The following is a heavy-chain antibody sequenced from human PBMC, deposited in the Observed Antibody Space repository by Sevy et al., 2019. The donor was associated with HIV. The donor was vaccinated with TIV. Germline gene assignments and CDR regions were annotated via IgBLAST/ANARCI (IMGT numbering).Heavy chain of an antibody. CDR1: GFTFRTYG. CDR3: ARDPSYYGSGNNWFDP. D-gene: IGHD3-10*01. CDR2: ISFDGKNK. V-gene: IGHV3-30*03. Sequence: GGSLRLSCVGSGFTFRTYGMHWVRQSPGKGLEWVALISFDGKNKYYGDSVKGRFIISRDKSKNTLYLEMNSLRAEDTAVYYCARDPSYYGSGNNWFDPWGQGTLVTVSS. J-gene: IGHJ5*02.